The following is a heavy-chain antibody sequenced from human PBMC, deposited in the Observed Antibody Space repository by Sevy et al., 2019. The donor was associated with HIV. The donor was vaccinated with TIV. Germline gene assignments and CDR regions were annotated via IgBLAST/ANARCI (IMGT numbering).Heavy chain of an antibody. CDR3: ASQPGYRSTYYGFSLSRTFDS. CDR2: IYHSGNT. J-gene: IGHJ4*02. Sequence: QSQTLSLTCSVSGGSIASNNYYWGWIRQPPGKGLEWIGSIYHSGNTYYNPSLKSRVTVSVDTSRSHFSLKVTSVAASDTAVYFCASQPGYRSTYYGFSLSRTFDSWGPGTLVTVSS. D-gene: IGHD6-19*01. V-gene: IGHV4-39*01. CDR1: GGSIASNNYY.